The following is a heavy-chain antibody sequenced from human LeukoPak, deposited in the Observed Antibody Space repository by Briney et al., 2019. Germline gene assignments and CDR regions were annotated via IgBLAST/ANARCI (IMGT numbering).Heavy chain of an antibody. J-gene: IGHJ4*02. Sequence: ASVKISCKASGHTFTDYYMYWVRQAPGQGLECMGVIHPSGGSTTYAQKFQGRVTLTKDTATSTVYIELSSLRSDDTAVYYCARMAMDPAMVTNFFDLWGQGTLLTVSA. CDR1: GHTFTDYY. CDR3: ARMAMDPAMVTNFFDL. V-gene: IGHV1-46*01. CDR2: IHPSGGST. D-gene: IGHD5-18*01.